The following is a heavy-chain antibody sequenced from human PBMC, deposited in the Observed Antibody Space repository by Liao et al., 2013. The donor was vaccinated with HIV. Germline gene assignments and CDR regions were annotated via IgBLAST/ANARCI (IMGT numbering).Heavy chain of an antibody. CDR2: IYTTGTT. Sequence: QVQLQESGPGLVKPSETLSLTCTVSGGSINSYYWNWIRQSAGKGLEWIGSIYTTGTTKYNPSLKSRVTMSVDTSKNQFSLKLSSMTAADTAIYYCARGGALDVWGRGTTVIVS. CDR3: ARGGALDV. D-gene: IGHD6-25*01. J-gene: IGHJ3*01. V-gene: IGHV4-4*07. CDR1: GGSINSYY.